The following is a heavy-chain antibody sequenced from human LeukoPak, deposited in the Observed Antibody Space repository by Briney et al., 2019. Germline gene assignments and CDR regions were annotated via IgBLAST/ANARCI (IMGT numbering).Heavy chain of an antibody. J-gene: IGHJ4*02. Sequence: GASLRLSCAASGFIFSNHAMYWVRQAPGKGLEWVSAISGRSDNTYYADSVKGRFTLSRDSSKNTLYLQMNSLRADDTAVCYCAKWGDYDVLTGYYVSDFWGQGTLVTVSS. CDR3: AKWGDYDVLTGYYVSDF. D-gene: IGHD3-9*01. CDR1: GFIFSNHA. CDR2: ISGRSDNT. V-gene: IGHV3-23*01.